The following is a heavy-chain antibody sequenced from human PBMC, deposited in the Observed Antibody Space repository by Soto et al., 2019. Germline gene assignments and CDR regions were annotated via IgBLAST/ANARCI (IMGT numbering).Heavy chain of an antibody. CDR2: ISSSSSYI. CDR1: GFTFSSST. Sequence: PGGSLRLSCSVSGFTFSSSTMTWVRQGPGKGLEWVSSISSSSSYIYFADSLKGRFTISRDSAKNSLYLQMNSLRAEDTAVYYCARDIGEMSAVWGQGTQVTVSS. D-gene: IGHD3-10*01. J-gene: IGHJ4*02. V-gene: IGHV3-21*06. CDR3: ARDIGEMSAV.